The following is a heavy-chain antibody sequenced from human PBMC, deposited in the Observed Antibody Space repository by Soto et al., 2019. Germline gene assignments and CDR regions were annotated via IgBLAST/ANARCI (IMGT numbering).Heavy chain of an antibody. CDR2: ISGSGTTT. J-gene: IGHJ4*02. CDR1: GFTFTNYA. CDR3: AKDLFLQGYFGSGHHYALDY. Sequence: EVQLLESGGGLVQPGGSLRLSCAASGFTFTNYAMNWVRQAPGKGLEWVSSISGSGTTTCYSDSVQGRFTISRDNSKNSLYLQMNSLRPEDTAVYYCAKDLFLQGYFGSGHHYALDYWGQGTLVPVSS. V-gene: IGHV3-23*01. D-gene: IGHD3-10*01.